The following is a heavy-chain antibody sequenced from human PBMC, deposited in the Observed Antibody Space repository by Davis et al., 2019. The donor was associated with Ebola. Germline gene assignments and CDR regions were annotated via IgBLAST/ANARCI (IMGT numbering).Heavy chain of an antibody. CDR1: VFTFSNYW. Sequence: PGGSLRLSCAASVFTFSNYWMYWVRQAPGEGLMCVSRINSVGTFTTYADSVKGRFTITRDNAKNTLYLQMNSLRAEDTAVYYCARVLAARPWYFDLWGRGTLVTVSS. CDR2: INSVGTFT. D-gene: IGHD6-6*01. J-gene: IGHJ2*01. CDR3: ARVLAARPWYFDL. V-gene: IGHV3-74*01.